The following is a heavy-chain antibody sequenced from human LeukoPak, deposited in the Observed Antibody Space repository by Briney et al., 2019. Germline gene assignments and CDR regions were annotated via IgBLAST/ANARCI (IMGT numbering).Heavy chain of an antibody. D-gene: IGHD6-19*01. CDR3: ARVSRLHSSGWSSYNWFDP. CDR1: GGSISSSRYY. Sequence: SETLSLTCTVSGGSISSSRYYWGWIRQPPGKGLEWIGSIYYSGSTYYNPSLKSRVTISVDTSKNQFSLKLSSVTAADTAVYYCARVSRLHSSGWSSYNWFDPWGQGTLVTVSS. CDR2: IYYSGST. V-gene: IGHV4-39*01. J-gene: IGHJ5*02.